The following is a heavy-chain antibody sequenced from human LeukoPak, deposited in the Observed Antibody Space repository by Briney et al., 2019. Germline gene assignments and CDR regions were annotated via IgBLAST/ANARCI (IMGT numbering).Heavy chain of an antibody. CDR1: GYTFTSYG. D-gene: IGHD3-22*01. CDR2: ISAYNGNT. V-gene: IGHV1-18*01. CDR3: ASRFNYYDSSGYYQGFYFDY. Sequence: ASVKVSCKASGYTFTSYGISWVRQAPGQGLEWMGWISAYNGNTNYAQKLQGRVTMTTDTSTSTAYMELRSLRSDDTAVYYCASRFNYYDSSGYYQGFYFDYWGLGTLVTVSS. J-gene: IGHJ4*02.